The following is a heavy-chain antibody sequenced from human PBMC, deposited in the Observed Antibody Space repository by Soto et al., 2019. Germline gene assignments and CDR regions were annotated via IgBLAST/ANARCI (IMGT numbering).Heavy chain of an antibody. CDR1: GFTFSSYS. J-gene: IGHJ6*02. D-gene: IGHD3-16*01. CDR2: ISGSSNTT. V-gene: IGHV3-21*01. Sequence: GGSLRLSCAASGFTFSSYSMNWVRQAPGKGLEWVSAISGSSNTTYYADSVKGRFTISRDNSKNTLYLQMNSLGAEDTAVYYCASNYAYAEGYYFYGIDVWGQGTTVTVSS. CDR3: ASNYAYAEGYYFYGIDV.